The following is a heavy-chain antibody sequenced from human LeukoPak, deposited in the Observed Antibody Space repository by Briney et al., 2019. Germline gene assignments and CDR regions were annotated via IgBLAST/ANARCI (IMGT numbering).Heavy chain of an antibody. D-gene: IGHD2-8*02. V-gene: IGHV3-23*05. CDR2: IEQDSSAT. Sequence: GGSLRLSCEASGFTFSRFAMTWVRQAPGRGLEWVSTIEQDSSATYSADSVRGRFAISRDNSKNTLYLQLNSLTAEDTAMYYCAKDEARLITTWSRQYWGQGTPVPVSS. CDR1: GFTFSRFA. CDR3: AKDEARLITTWSRQY. J-gene: IGHJ4*02.